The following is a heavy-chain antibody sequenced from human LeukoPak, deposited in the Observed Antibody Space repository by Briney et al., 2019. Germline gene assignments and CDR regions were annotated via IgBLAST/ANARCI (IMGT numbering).Heavy chain of an antibody. D-gene: IGHD5/OR15-5a*01. CDR1: GYTFSDNY. CDR2: INPNGGVT. V-gene: IGHV1-46*01. CDR3: ARDSEEVSALDY. J-gene: IGHJ4*02. Sequence: ASVKVSCKASGYTFSDNYIYWVRQAPGQGLEWMGIINPNGGVTTYAQKFQGSVTMTRDTSTSTIYMDLSSLKSEDTAVYYCARDSEEVSALDYWGQGTLVTVSS.